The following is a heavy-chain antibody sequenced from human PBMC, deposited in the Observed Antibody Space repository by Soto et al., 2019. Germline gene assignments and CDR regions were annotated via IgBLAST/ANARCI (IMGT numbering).Heavy chain of an antibody. CDR1: GFTFSSYG. Sequence: QVQLVESGGGVVQPGRSLRLSCAASGFTFSSYGMHWVRQAPGKGLEWVAVIWYDGSNKYYADSVKGRFTISRDNSNNTLYLQMNSLRAQDTAVYYCARIMCGGDCYDFDYWGQGTLVTVSS. J-gene: IGHJ4*02. CDR2: IWYDGSNK. V-gene: IGHV3-33*01. CDR3: ARIMCGGDCYDFDY. D-gene: IGHD2-21*02.